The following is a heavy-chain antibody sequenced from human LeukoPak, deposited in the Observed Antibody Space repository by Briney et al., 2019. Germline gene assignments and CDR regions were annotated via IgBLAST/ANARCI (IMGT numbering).Heavy chain of an antibody. CDR3: AMTPPGPDYRC. CDR2: IYHGGST. CDR1: GGSIRTSNYY. V-gene: IGHV4-39*07. Sequence: SETLSLTCTVSGGSIRTSNYYWGWIRQPPGKGLELIGNIYHGGSTYYTPSLRSRATMSVDTSKNQFSLKLNSVTAADTAVYYCAMTPPGPDYRCWGQGILVTVSS. D-gene: IGHD1-14*01. J-gene: IGHJ4*02.